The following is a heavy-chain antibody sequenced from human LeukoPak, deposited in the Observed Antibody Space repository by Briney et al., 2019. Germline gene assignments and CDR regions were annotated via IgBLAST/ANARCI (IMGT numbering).Heavy chain of an antibody. J-gene: IGHJ6*02. CDR1: GFTFSSYA. CDR3: ARTQRFLEWLYYGMDV. Sequence: TGGSLRLSCAASGFTFSSYAMHWVRQAPGKGLEWVAVISYGGSNKYYADSVKGRFTISRDNSKNTLYLQMNSLRAEDTAVYYCARTQRFLEWLYYGMDVWGQGTTVTVSS. D-gene: IGHD3-3*01. CDR2: ISYGGSNK. V-gene: IGHV3-30-3*01.